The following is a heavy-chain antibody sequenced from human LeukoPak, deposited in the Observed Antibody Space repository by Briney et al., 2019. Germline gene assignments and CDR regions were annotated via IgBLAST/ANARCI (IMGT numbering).Heavy chain of an antibody. J-gene: IGHJ5*02. CDR1: GYTFTSYG. CDR2: SSAYNGNT. CDR3: ERDPDYAWLMIRFDP. V-gene: IGHV1-18*01. D-gene: IGHD3-16*01. Sequence: ASVKVSCKASGYTFTSYGISWVRQAPGQGLEWMGWSSAYNGNTNYAQKLQGRVTMTTDTSTSTAYMELRSLRSDDTAVYYCERDPDYAWLMIRFDPWGQGTLVTVSS.